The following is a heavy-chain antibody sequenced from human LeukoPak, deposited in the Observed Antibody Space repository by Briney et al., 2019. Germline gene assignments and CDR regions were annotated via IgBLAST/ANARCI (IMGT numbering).Heavy chain of an antibody. D-gene: IGHD3-16*01. CDR3: ARDFDWGNWFDP. Sequence: GASVKVSGKASGYTFTSYGISWVRQAPGQGLEWMGWISAYSGNTNYAQKLQGRVTMTTDTSTSTAYMELRSLRSDDTTVYYCARDFDWGNWFDPWGQGTLVTVSS. CDR2: ISAYSGNT. J-gene: IGHJ5*02. CDR1: GYTFTSYG. V-gene: IGHV1-18*01.